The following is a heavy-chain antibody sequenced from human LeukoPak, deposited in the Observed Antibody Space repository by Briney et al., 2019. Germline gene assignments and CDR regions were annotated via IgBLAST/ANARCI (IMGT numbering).Heavy chain of an antibody. CDR2: ISSNGGST. J-gene: IGHJ6*03. CDR3: ARKGLGVRGVINYYYYYMDV. V-gene: IGHV3-64*01. Sequence: PGGSLRLSCAASGFTFSSYAMHWVRQAPGKGLEYVSAISSNGGSTYYANSVKGRFTISRDNSKNTLYLQMGSLRAEDMAVYYCARKGLGVRGVINYYYYYMDVWGKGTTVTVSS. D-gene: IGHD3-10*01. CDR1: GFTFSSYA.